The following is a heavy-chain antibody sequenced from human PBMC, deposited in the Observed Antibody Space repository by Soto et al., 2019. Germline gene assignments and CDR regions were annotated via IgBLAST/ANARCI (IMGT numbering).Heavy chain of an antibody. CDR2: VHDSWGS. V-gene: IGHV4-59*08. CDR1: GGSISSYY. Sequence: PSETLSLTCTASGGSISSYYWSWIRQPPGKGLEWIGYVHDSWGSHYNPSLKSRVTISVDTSKNQFSLNLSSVTAADTAVYYCARQRRDFDYWGQGSLVTVS. CDR3: ARQRRDFDY. J-gene: IGHJ4*02.